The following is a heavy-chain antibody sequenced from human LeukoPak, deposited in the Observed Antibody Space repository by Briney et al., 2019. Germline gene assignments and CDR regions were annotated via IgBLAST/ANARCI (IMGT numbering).Heavy chain of an antibody. CDR3: ARRGIAVGGTSQVRYGMDV. J-gene: IGHJ6*02. D-gene: IGHD6-19*01. Sequence: GASLQISCKGSGYSFTSYWIGWVRQLPAKGLEWMGIIYPGDSDTRYSPSLQGQVTISADKSISTSSLQWSSLKASDTAMYYCARRGIAVGGTSQVRYGMDVWGQGTTVTVSS. CDR1: GYSFTSYW. V-gene: IGHV5-51*01. CDR2: IYPGDSDT.